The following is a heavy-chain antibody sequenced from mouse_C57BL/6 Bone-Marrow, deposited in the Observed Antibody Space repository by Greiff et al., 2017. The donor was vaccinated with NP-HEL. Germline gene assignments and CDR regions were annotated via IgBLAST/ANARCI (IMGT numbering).Heavy chain of an antibody. V-gene: IGHV1-15*01. CDR2: IDPETGGT. Sequence: VKLQESGAELVRPGASVTLSCKASGYTFTDYEMHWVKQTPVHGLEWIGAIDPETGGTAYNQKFKGKAILTADKSSSTAYMELRSLTSEDSAVYYCTRGSPGAYWGQGTLVTVSA. CDR3: TRGSPGAY. CDR1: GYTFTDYE. D-gene: IGHD1-1*01. J-gene: IGHJ3*01.